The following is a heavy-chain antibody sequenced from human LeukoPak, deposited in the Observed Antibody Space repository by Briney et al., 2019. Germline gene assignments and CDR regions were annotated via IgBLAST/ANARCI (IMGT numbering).Heavy chain of an antibody. D-gene: IGHD3-10*01. CDR1: GFTFSSYG. CDR3: AKDGNYYGSGSYDY. J-gene: IGHJ4*02. V-gene: IGHV3-33*06. Sequence: GGSLRLSCAASGFTFSSYGMHWVRQAPGKGLEWVAVIWYDGSNKYYADSVKGRFTISRDNSKNTLYLQMNSLRAKDTAVYYCAKDGNYYGSGSYDYWGQGTLVTVSS. CDR2: IWYDGSNK.